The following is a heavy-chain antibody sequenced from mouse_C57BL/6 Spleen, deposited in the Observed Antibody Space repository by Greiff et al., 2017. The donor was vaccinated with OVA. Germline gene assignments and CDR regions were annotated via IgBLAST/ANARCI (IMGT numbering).Heavy chain of an antibody. Sequence: EVQLVESGGGLVKPGGSLKLSCAASGFTFSDYGMHWVRQAPEKGLEWVAYISSGSGPIYYADTVKGRFTITRDTAKNTLSLRMTSLRSEDTAMYYCAGSPGYYDSSHWYFDVWGTGTTVTVSS. CDR3: AGSPGYYDSSHWYFDV. CDR1: GFTFSDYG. J-gene: IGHJ1*03. D-gene: IGHD1-1*01. CDR2: ISSGSGPI. V-gene: IGHV5-17*01.